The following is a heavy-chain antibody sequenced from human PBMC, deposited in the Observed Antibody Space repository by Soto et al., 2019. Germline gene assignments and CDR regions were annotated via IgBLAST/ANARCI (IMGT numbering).Heavy chain of an antibody. CDR1: GYTFTSYD. CDR3: ARELPTGYDFLSAPASGMDV. J-gene: IGHJ6*02. CDR2: MNPNSGNT. D-gene: IGHD3-3*01. Sequence: ASVKVSCKASGYTFTSYDINWVRQATGQGLEWMGWMNPNSGNTGYAQKFQGRVTMTRNTSISTAYMELSSLRSEDTAVYYCARELPTGYDFLSAPASGMDVWGQGTTVTVSS. V-gene: IGHV1-8*01.